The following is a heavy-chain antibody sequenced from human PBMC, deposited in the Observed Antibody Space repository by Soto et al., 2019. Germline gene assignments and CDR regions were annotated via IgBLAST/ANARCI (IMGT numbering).Heavy chain of an antibody. V-gene: IGHV3-23*01. D-gene: IGHD6-19*01. CDR2: ISGSGGST. CDR3: AKDPSIAVKEYYFDY. J-gene: IGHJ4*02. Sequence: GSLRLSYAASGFPFSRYAMRWVRQAPGKGLEWVSAISGSGGSTYYADSVKGRFTISRDNSKNTLYLQMNSLRAEDTAVYYCAKDPSIAVKEYYFDYWGQGTLVTVSS. CDR1: GFPFSRYA.